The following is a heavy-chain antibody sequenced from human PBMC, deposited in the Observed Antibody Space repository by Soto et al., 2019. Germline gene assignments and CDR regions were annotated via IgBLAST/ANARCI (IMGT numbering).Heavy chain of an antibody. V-gene: IGHV3-74*01. CDR3: AKREGNTYGLFH. Sequence: EVQLVESGGGLVQPGGSLRLSCAASGFSFSNYWIHWVRQAPGKGLVWVSRIKTDGSSTDYADSVKGRFTISKDNAKNTLYLQMNSLTAEDTAAYYCAKREGNTYGLFHWGQGTLVTVSS. J-gene: IGHJ4*02. D-gene: IGHD5-18*01. CDR2: IKTDGSST. CDR1: GFSFSNYW.